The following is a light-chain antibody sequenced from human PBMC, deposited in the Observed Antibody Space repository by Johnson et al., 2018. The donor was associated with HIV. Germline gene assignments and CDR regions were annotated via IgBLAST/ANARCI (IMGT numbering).Light chain of an antibody. CDR3: GTWDGRLSNGGV. V-gene: IGLV1-51*02. Sequence: QSVLTQPPSVSAAPGQKVTISCSGSSSNIGNNFVSWYQQLPGTAPKLLIYENNKRPSDIPDRFSGSKSGTSATLAITGLQPGDEADYYCGTWDGRLSNGGVIGTGTKVTVL. J-gene: IGLJ1*01. CDR2: ENN. CDR1: SSNIGNNF.